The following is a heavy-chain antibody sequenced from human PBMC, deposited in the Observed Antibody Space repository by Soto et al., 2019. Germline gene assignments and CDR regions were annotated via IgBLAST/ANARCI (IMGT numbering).Heavy chain of an antibody. J-gene: IGHJ2*01. CDR1: GFTFISYA. CDR3: ARKVLGSTSRPDYWYFDL. D-gene: IGHD3-16*01. V-gene: IGHV3-23*01. CDR2: ISGDGDRT. Sequence: EVQLLESGGGLVQPGGSLRLSCVGSGFTFISYAMNWVRQAPGKGLEWVSGISGDGDRTFDADSVKGRFTISRDNSKNTVNLQMNSLRADDTAVYYCARKVLGSTSRPDYWYFDLWGRGTLVTVSS.